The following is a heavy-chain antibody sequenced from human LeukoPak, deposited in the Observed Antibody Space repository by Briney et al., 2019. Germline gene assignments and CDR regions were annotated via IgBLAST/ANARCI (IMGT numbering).Heavy chain of an antibody. Sequence: ASVKVSCKASGGTFSSYAISWVRQAPGQGLEWMGWINPNSGGTNYAQKFQGRVTMTRDTSISTAYMELSRLRSDDTAVYYCARAGYPEPFDYWGQGTLVTVSS. D-gene: IGHD1-1*01. CDR1: GGTFSSYA. CDR3: ARAGYPEPFDY. V-gene: IGHV1-2*02. CDR2: INPNSGGT. J-gene: IGHJ4*02.